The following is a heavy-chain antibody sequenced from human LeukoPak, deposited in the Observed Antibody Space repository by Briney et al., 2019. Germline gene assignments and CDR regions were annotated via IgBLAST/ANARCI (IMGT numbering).Heavy chain of an antibody. CDR3: AKTGYSSGWPFDY. D-gene: IGHD6-19*01. CDR1: GGSFSSYY. Sequence: SETLSLTCTVSGGSFSSYYWTWIRQPAGKGLEWIGHIYTSGSNNYNPSLKSRVTMSVDTSKNQFSLKMSSVTAADTAVYYCAKTGYSSGWPFDYWGQGTLVTVSS. V-gene: IGHV4-4*07. CDR2: IYTSGSN. J-gene: IGHJ4*02.